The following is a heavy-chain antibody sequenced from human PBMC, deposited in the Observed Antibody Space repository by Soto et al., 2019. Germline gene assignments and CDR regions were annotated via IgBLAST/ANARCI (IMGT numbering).Heavy chain of an antibody. CDR3: XXXXXXXXXXXXXXYILDV. J-gene: IGHJ6*02. Sequence: QVQLEQSGAEVKKPGSSVKVSCKTSGGTFSNSAISWVRQAPGQGLEWMGGIMPIFRTPDYAQKFQDRVTITADESASTAYMELRGLRSXXXXXXXXXXXXXXXXXXXXXXYILDVWGQGTTVTV. CDR2: IMPIFRTP. V-gene: IGHV1-69*12. CDR1: GGTFSNSA. D-gene: IGHD4-4*01.